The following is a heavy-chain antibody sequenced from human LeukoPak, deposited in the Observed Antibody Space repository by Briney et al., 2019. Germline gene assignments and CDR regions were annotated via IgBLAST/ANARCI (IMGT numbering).Heavy chain of an antibody. J-gene: IGHJ4*02. CDR1: GFTLTWHV. V-gene: IGHV3-64D*06. Sequence: PGGSLRLSCSASGFTLTWHVMHWVRQAPGKALEYVSFIHHNGDITSYADSVRGRFTVSRDNSKNTLFLELSSLRTDDTAVYYCARRHYGSGNIDSWGQGTLVTVSS. D-gene: IGHD3-10*01. CDR3: ARRHYGSGNIDS. CDR2: IHHNGDIT.